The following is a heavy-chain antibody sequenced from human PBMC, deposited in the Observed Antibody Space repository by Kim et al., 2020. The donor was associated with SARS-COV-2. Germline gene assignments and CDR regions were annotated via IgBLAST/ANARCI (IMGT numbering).Heavy chain of an antibody. V-gene: IGHV4-39*01. CDR2: VYYSGPT. D-gene: IGHD4-4*01. J-gene: IGHJ4*02. CDR1: GDSISSSTYH. Sequence: SETLSLTCTVSGDSISSSTYHLGWNRQPPGQGREWIASVYYSGPTYYNPSLKSRVTISVDTSNNQCPLKRSSVTAADTGVYYWARLADYRTVPYWGQGTLVT. CDR3: ARLADYRTVPY.